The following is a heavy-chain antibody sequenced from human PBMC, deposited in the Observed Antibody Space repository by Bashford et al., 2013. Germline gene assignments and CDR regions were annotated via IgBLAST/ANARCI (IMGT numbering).Heavy chain of an antibody. D-gene: IGHD5-18*01. Sequence: GESLKISCKGSGYSFTNYWIAWVRQMPGKGLECMGIIYPGDSDTRYSPSFQGQVTISADKSINTAYLQWSSLKASDTAMYYCARHGQQTPSVYGMDVWGQGTTVTVSS. CDR2: IYPGDSDT. CDR3: ARHGQQTPSVYGMDV. V-gene: IGHV5-51*01. J-gene: IGHJ6*02. CDR1: GYSFTNYW.